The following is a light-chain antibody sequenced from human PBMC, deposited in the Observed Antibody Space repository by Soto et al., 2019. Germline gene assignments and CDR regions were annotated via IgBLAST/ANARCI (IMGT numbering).Light chain of an antibody. J-gene: IGKJ4*01. CDR3: QEQSVWPLA. CDR1: QSISSS. CDR2: DAS. Sequence: EIVLIQSPVTLALSPGERATLSCRASQSISSSLAWYQQNPGKAPRLLIFDASHRATGIPVRFSGSGSGTDLTVTISSLEPDDFTVYCCQEQSVWPLAFVGGISVVF. V-gene: IGKV3-11*01.